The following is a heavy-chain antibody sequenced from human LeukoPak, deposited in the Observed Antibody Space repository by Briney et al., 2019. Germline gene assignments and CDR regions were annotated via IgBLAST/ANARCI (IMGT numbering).Heavy chain of an antibody. CDR3: HCGYPTIYDAFDI. D-gene: IGHD3-22*01. V-gene: IGHV3-30*14. CDR1: GFTFSSYA. CDR2: ISYDGSNK. J-gene: IGHJ3*02. Sequence: GGSLRLSCAASGFTFSSYAMHWVRQAPGKGLEWVAVISYDGSNKYYADSVKGRFTISRDNSKNTLYLQMNSLRAEDTAVYYCHCGYPTIYDAFDIWGQGTMVTVSS.